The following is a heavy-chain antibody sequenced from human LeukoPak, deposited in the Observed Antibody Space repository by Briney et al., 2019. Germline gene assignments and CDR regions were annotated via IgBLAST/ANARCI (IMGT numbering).Heavy chain of an antibody. CDR2: NIPIFGTA. CDR3: AREGYYDILTGYQYYFDY. Sequence: GASVKVSCKASGGTFSSYAISWVRQAPGQGLEWMGGNIPIFGTANYAQKFQGRVTITADKSTSTAYMELSSLRSEDTAVYYCAREGYYDILTGYQYYFDYWGQGTLVTVSS. CDR1: GGTFSSYA. J-gene: IGHJ4*02. D-gene: IGHD3-9*01. V-gene: IGHV1-69*06.